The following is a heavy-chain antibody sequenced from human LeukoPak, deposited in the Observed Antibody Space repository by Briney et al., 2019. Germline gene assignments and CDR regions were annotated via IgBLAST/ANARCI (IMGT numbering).Heavy chain of an antibody. V-gene: IGHV4-59*12. CDR1: GGSISTYY. J-gene: IGHJ4*02. Sequence: SETLSLTCTVSGGSISTYYWSWIRQPPGKGLEWIGYIHHSGSTNYSPSLKSRVTISVDTSKNRFSLRLSSVTAADTAVYFCARDIAGAMDYWGQGTLVTVSA. CDR2: IHHSGST. CDR3: ARDIAGAMDY. D-gene: IGHD1-26*01.